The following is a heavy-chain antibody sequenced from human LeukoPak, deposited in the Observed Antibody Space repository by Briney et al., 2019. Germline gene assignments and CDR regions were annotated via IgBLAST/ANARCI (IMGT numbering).Heavy chain of an antibody. Sequence: ASVKVSCKASGYTFTSYGISWVRQAPRQGLEWMGWISAYNGNTNYAQKLQGRVTMTTDTSTSTAYMELRSLRSDDTAVYYCAREGRLQSKSGWFDPWGQGTLVTVSS. CDR3: AREGRLQSKSGWFDP. J-gene: IGHJ5*02. V-gene: IGHV1-18*01. CDR1: GYTFTSYG. CDR2: ISAYNGNT. D-gene: IGHD5-24*01.